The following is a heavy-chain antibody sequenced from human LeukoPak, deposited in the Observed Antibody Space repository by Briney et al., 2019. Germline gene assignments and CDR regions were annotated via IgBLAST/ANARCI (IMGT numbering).Heavy chain of an antibody. CDR3: ARSSRWVVRGLKDYYYMDV. CDR1: GFTFSSYS. J-gene: IGHJ6*03. D-gene: IGHD3-10*02. CDR2: ISSSSSNI. Sequence: GGSLRLSCAASGFTFSSYSMNWVRQAPGKGLEWVSSISSSSSNIYYGDSVKGRLTISRDNSKNSLYLQMNNLKAEDTAVYYCARSSRWVVRGLKDYYYMDVWGKGTTVTVSS. V-gene: IGHV3-21*01.